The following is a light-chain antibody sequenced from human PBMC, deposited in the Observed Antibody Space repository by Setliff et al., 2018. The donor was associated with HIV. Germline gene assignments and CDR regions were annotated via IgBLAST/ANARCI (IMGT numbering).Light chain of an antibody. J-gene: IGLJ2*01. V-gene: IGLV2-14*03. CDR3: NSFTSRSNLVL. CDR2: DVN. Sequence: QSALAQPASVSGSPGQSITISCTGTSSDIGGYNSVSWYQQHPGKAPKLIIYDVNKRPSGLSNRFSASKSGNTASLTISGLQADDEADYYCNSFTSRSNLVLFGGGTQLTVL. CDR1: SSDIGGYNS.